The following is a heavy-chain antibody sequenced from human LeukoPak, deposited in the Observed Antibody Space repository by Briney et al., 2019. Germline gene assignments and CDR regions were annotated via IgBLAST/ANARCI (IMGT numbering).Heavy chain of an antibody. D-gene: IGHD2-2*01. CDR1: GGSISSGSYY. V-gene: IGHV4-61*01. CDR3: ARGVPAFASFDI. J-gene: IGHJ3*02. CDR2: IYYSGST. Sequence: SQTLSLTCTVSGGSISSGSYYWSWIRQPRGKGVEWIGYIYYSGSTNYNPSLKSRVTISVDTSKNQFSLKLSSVTAADTAVYYCARGVPAFASFDIWGQGTMVTVSS.